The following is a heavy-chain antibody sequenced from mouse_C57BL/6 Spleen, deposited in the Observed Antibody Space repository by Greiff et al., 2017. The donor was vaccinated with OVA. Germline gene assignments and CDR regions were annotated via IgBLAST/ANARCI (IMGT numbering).Heavy chain of an antibody. Sequence: VQLQQSGAELARPGASVKLSCKASGYTFTSYGISWVKQRTGQGLEWIGEIYPRSGNTYYNEKFKGKATLTADKSSSTAYMELRSLTSEDSAVYFCAREGDYYGSSPVDVWGTGTTVTVSS. CDR3: AREGDYYGSSPVDV. CDR2: IYPRSGNT. J-gene: IGHJ1*03. CDR1: GYTFTSYG. D-gene: IGHD1-1*01. V-gene: IGHV1-81*01.